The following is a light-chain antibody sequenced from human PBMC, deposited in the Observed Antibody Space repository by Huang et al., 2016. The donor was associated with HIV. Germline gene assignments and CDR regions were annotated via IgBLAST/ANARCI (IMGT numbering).Light chain of an antibody. CDR2: GAS. CDR1: QSVSSN. CDR3: QQYNNWPPGDT. Sequence: EISMTQFPATLYVSPGERVTLSCRASQSVSSNLAWYQQKPGQAPRLLRYGASTRAKGIPARFSGSGSGTEFTLTISSLQSEDFAVYYCQQYNNWPPGDTFGQGTKLEIK. V-gene: IGKV3-15*01. J-gene: IGKJ2*01.